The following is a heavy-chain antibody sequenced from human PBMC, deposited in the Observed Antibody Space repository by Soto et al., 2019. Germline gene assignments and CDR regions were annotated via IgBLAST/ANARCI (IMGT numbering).Heavy chain of an antibody. CDR2: IYYRGST. CDR1: GGSISSSSYY. Sequence: SETLCHPSTVSGGSISSSSYYGGRIRQPTGKGLEWIGSIYYRGSTYYNPSLKSRVTIAVDTSKNQISLKLSSVTAADTAVYYCARHGRETYYLDRRRQNCAPFPYWGQGSL. J-gene: IGHJ4*02. D-gene: IGHD3-10*01. CDR3: ARHGRETYYLDRRRQNCAPFPY. V-gene: IGHV4-39*01.